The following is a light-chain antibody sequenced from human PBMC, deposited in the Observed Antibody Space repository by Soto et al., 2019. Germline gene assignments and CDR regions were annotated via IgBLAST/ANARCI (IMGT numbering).Light chain of an antibody. V-gene: IGLV2-14*03. Sequence: QSALTQPASVSGSPGQSITISCTGTSSDVGGYNYVSWYQQHPGKAPKVMIYDVSNRPSGVSNRFSGSKSGNTASLTISGLQAEDEADYYCSSYTYSSAVVFGGGTKVTVL. CDR2: DVS. CDR1: SSDVGGYNY. J-gene: IGLJ2*01. CDR3: SSYTYSSAVV.